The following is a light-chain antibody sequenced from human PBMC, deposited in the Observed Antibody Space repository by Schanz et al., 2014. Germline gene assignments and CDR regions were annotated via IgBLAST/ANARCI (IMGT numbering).Light chain of an antibody. V-gene: IGKV3D-20*02. CDR2: GAS. J-gene: IGKJ3*01. Sequence: EVVLTQSPGTLSLSPGERATLSCRASQSVSSNYLAWYQHKPGQGPRLLIYGASSRATGIPDRFNGSGSGTDFSLTISRLEHEDFAVYYCQQRSNWPPQFTFGPGTKVDIK. CDR3: QQRSNWPPQFT. CDR1: QSVSSNY.